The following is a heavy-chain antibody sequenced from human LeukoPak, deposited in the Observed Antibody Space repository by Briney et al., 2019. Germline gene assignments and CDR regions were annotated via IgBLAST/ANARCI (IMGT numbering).Heavy chain of an antibody. CDR3: ARDLGVRFLEWFSNPPNNWFDP. CDR1: SDSISSTSYY. J-gene: IGHJ5*02. D-gene: IGHD3-3*01. V-gene: IGHV4-39*07. Sequence: NPSETLSLTCTVSSDSISSTSYYWGWIRQPPGKGLQWIGSIYYSGSTYYNPSLRSRVTISVDTSKNQFSLKLNSVTAADTAVYYCARDLGVRFLEWFSNPPNNWFDPWGQGTLVTVSS. CDR2: IYYSGST.